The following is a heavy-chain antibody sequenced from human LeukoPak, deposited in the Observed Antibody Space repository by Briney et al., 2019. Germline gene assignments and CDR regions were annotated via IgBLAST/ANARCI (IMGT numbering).Heavy chain of an antibody. CDR2: INSDGSST. V-gene: IGHV3-74*01. CDR3: ASYHDSSGYLFDY. D-gene: IGHD3-22*01. Sequence: GGSLRLSCAASGFTFSSYWMHWVRQAPGKGLVWVSRINSDGSSTSYADSVTGRFTISRDNAKNTLYLQMNSLRAQDTAVYYCASYHDSSGYLFDYWGQGTLVTVSS. CDR1: GFTFSSYW. J-gene: IGHJ4*02.